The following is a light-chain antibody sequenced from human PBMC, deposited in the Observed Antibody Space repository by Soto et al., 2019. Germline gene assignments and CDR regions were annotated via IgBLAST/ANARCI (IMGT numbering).Light chain of an antibody. J-gene: IGLJ2*01. Sequence: QSALTQPPSASGSPGQSVTISCTGTSSDVGGYNYVSWYQQHPGKAPKLMIYEVSKRPSGVPDRFSGSKSGNTASLTVSGLQPEDEADYYCQSYDTSLSGLLFGGGTKLTVL. V-gene: IGLV2-8*01. CDR1: SSDVGGYNY. CDR3: QSYDTSLSGLL. CDR2: EVS.